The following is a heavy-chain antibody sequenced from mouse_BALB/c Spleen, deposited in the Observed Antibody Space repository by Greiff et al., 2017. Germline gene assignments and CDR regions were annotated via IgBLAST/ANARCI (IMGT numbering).Heavy chain of an antibody. J-gene: IGHJ2*01. V-gene: IGHV3-2*02. CDR3: AREGNYDFFDY. CDR1: GYSITSDYA. D-gene: IGHD2-1*01. Sequence: EVQLQESGPGLVKPSQSLSLTCTVTGYSITSDYAWNWIRQFPGNKLEWMGYISYSGSTSYNPSLKSRISITRDTSKNQFFLQLNSVTTEDTATYYCAREGNYDFFDYWGQGTTLTVSS. CDR2: ISYSGST.